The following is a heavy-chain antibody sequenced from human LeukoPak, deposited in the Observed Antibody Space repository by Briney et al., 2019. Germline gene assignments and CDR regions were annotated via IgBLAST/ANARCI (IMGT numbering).Heavy chain of an antibody. CDR2: ISSSSTI. Sequence: GGSLRLSCAVSGFTFSSYAMSWVRQAPGKGLEWVSYISSSSTIYYADSVKGRFTISRDNAKNSLYLQMNSLRAEDTAVYYCASFGTDYWGQGTLVTVSS. CDR1: GFTFSSYA. V-gene: IGHV3-48*04. CDR3: ASFGTDY. D-gene: IGHD1/OR15-1a*01. J-gene: IGHJ4*02.